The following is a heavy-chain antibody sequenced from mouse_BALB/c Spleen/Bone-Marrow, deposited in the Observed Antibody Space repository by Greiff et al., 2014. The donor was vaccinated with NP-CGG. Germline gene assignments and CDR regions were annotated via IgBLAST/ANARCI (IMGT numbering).Heavy chain of an antibody. V-gene: IGHV1-26*01. Sequence: SXKXSXKASXXSXXXYIMNXVXXXXXXXXEXIGLINPYNGGTRYNQKFKGKATLTVDKSSSTAYMELLSLTSEDSAVYYCARFGPAGGYWGQGTTLTVSS. CDR2: INPYNGGT. CDR3: ARFGPAGGY. J-gene: IGHJ2*01. CDR1: XXSXXXYI.